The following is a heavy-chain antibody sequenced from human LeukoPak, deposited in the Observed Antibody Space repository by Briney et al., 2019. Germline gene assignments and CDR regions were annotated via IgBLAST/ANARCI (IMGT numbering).Heavy chain of an antibody. CDR3: YGDPTLSFDP. V-gene: IGHV3-23*01. CDR1: GFTFSSYA. J-gene: IGHJ5*02. Sequence: GGSLRLSCAASGFTFSSYAMSWVRQAPGKGLEWVSRISGSGESTYYADSVKGRFTISRDNSKNTLYLQMSSLRAADTAVYYSYGDPTLSFDPWGQGTLVTVPS. D-gene: IGHD4-17*01. CDR2: ISGSGEST.